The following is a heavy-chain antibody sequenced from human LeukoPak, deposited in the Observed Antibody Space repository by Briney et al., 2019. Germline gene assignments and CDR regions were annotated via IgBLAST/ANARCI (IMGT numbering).Heavy chain of an antibody. J-gene: IGHJ4*02. V-gene: IGHV4-39*07. Sequence: SETLSLTCTVSGGSISSSSYYWGWIRQPPGKGLEWIGSIYYSGSTYYNPSLKSRVTTSVDTSKNRFSLKLTSVTAADTAVYYCARELHSGSYYFDYWGQGTLVTVSS. D-gene: IGHD1-26*01. CDR3: ARELHSGSYYFDY. CDR1: GGSISSSSYY. CDR2: IYYSGST.